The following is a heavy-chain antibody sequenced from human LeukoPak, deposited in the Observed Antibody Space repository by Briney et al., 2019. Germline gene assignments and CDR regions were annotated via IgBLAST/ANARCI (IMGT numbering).Heavy chain of an antibody. CDR3: ASLTSYDRSGNDAFDI. CDR1: VFTFSSYC. CDR2: TNSGGSII. Sequence: SGGSLRLSCAASVFTFSSYCRQWLPQAPGKGLVCGSRTNSGGSIISYADPVKGRFTIDRDNAKNTLYLQMNSQRAEDTPVYYCASLTSYDRSGNDAFDIWGQGQMVNVSS. D-gene: IGHD3-22*01. J-gene: IGHJ3*02. V-gene: IGHV3-74*01.